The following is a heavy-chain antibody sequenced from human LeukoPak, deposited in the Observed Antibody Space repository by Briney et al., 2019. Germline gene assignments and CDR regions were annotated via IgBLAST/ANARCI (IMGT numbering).Heavy chain of an antibody. D-gene: IGHD3-10*01. CDR2: IPYDGSNK. Sequence: GGSLRLSCAASGLTFSSYGMHWVRQAPGKGLEWVAFIPYDGSNKYYADSVKGRFTISRDNSKNTLYLQMNSLRAEDTAVYYCAKLIRGDNFDYWGQGTLVTVSS. J-gene: IGHJ4*02. CDR1: GLTFSSYG. CDR3: AKLIRGDNFDY. V-gene: IGHV3-30*02.